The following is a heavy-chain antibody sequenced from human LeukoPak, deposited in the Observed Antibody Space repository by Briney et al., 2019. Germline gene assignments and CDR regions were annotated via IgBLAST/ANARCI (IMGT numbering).Heavy chain of an antibody. CDR2: IYYSGST. J-gene: IGHJ4*02. D-gene: IGHD3-9*01. CDR1: GGSISSYY. V-gene: IGHV4-59*08. Sequence: PSETLSLTCTVSGGSISSYYWSWIRQPPGKGLEWIGHIYYSGSTNYNPSLKSRVTISVDTSKNQFSLKLSSVTAADTAVYYCARRRPILTGAYFDYWGQGTLVTVSS. CDR3: ARRRPILTGAYFDY.